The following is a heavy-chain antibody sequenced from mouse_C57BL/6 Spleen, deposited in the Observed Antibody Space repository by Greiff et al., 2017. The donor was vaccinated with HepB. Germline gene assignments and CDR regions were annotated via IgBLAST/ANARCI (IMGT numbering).Heavy chain of an antibody. Sequence: VQLQQPGAELVKPGASVKLSCKASGYTFTSYWMQWVKQRPGQGLEWIGEIDPSDSYTNYNQKFKGKATLTVDTSSSTAYMQLSSLTSEDSAVYYCARRYYGSSWYFDYWGQGTTLTVSS. J-gene: IGHJ2*01. CDR3: ARRYYGSSWYFDY. CDR1: GYTFTSYW. CDR2: IDPSDSYT. V-gene: IGHV1-50*01. D-gene: IGHD1-1*01.